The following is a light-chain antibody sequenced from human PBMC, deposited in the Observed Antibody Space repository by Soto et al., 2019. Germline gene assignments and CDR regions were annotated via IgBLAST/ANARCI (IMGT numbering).Light chain of an antibody. CDR2: AAS. CDR1: QTIIFY. J-gene: IGKJ2*01. V-gene: IGKV1-39*01. CDR3: QQSYTTPVYT. Sequence: DIQMTQSPSSLSASVGDRVTITCRASQTIIFYLNWYQQKPGKAPKLLIYAASNLQSGVPSRFSGSRSGTEFTLTISSLQPEDFATYFCQQSYTTPVYTFGQGTKVEIK.